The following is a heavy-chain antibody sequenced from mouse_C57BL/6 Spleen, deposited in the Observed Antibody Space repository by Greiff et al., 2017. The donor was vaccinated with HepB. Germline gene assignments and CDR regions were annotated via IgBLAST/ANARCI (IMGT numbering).Heavy chain of an antibody. CDR3: ARHGSSYGFAY. J-gene: IGHJ3*01. V-gene: IGHV5-17*01. Sequence: DVMLVESGGGLVKPGGSLKLSCAASGFTFSDYGMHWVRQAPEKGLEWVAYISSGSSTIYYADTVKGRFTISRDNAKNTLFLQMTSLRSEDTAMYYCARHGSSYGFAYWGQGTLVTVSA. D-gene: IGHD1-1*01. CDR2: ISSGSSTI. CDR1: GFTFSDYG.